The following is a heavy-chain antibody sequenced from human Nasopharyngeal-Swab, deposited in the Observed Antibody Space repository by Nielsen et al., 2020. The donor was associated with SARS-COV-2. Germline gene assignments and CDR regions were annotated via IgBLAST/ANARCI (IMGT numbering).Heavy chain of an antibody. CDR1: GYTFTTYY. D-gene: IGHD3-10*01. V-gene: IGHV1-46*01. CDR2: INPSGGGI. CDR3: ARMMYFHGYYAMDV. J-gene: IGHJ6*02. Sequence: ASVKVSCKASGYTFTTYYIHWVRQAPGQGLEWMGIINPSGGGINYAQKFKGRATMTGDTSTGTVYMELTSLTSEDTAVYYCARMMYFHGYYAMDVWGQGTTVTVSS.